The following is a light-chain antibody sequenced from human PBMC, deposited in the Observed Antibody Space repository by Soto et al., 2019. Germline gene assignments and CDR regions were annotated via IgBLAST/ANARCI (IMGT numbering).Light chain of an antibody. V-gene: IGLV2-11*01. CDR2: DVN. Sequence: QSALTQPRSVSGSPGQSVSISCTGTSSNVGGYYYVSWYQQRPGKAPKLLIYDVNKRPSGVPDRFSGSKSGNTASLTISGLQAEDEADYYCCSYAGSFSYVFGTGTKVTVL. CDR3: CSYAGSFSYV. CDR1: SSNVGGYYY. J-gene: IGLJ1*01.